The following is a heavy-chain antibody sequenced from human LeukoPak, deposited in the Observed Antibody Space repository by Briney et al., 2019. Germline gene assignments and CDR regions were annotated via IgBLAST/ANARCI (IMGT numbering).Heavy chain of an antibody. CDR2: IYYSGST. CDR3: ASIFNYDSRTPDY. CDR1: GGSISSGGYY. Sequence: SETLSLTCTVSGGSISSGGYYWSWIRQHPGKGLEWIGYIYYSGSTYYNPFLKSRVTISVDTSKNQFSLKLSSVTAADTAVYYCASIFNYDSRTPDYWGQGTLVTVSS. J-gene: IGHJ4*02. V-gene: IGHV4-31*03. D-gene: IGHD3-22*01.